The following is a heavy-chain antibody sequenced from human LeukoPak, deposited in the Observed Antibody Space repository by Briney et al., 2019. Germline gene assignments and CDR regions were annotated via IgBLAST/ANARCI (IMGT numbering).Heavy chain of an antibody. Sequence: GASVTVSCKASGYMFTNYDINWVRQATGQGLEWMGWMNPQSGNTGYAQKFRGRVTITRDTSITTAYMELSSLRSEDTAVYYCARGPYYSNFGSAYYYYMDVWGKGTTVTDSS. J-gene: IGHJ6*03. CDR2: MNPQSGNT. CDR1: GYMFTNYD. CDR3: ARGPYYSNFGSAYYYYMDV. D-gene: IGHD4-11*01. V-gene: IGHV1-8*03.